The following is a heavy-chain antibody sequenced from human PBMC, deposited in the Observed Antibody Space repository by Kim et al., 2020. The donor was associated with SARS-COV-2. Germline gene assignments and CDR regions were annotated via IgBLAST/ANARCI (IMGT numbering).Heavy chain of an antibody. Sequence: SETLSLTCAVYVGSFSGYHWNWIRQPPGKGLDWIGEINHSGATNYNPSLNSRVAISVAPYKNQYSLKLSAVTAADTAAYFCARGWVGVVPSPILGLGSHYVYYAMDVWGQGTTVTVSS. CDR3: ARGWVGVVPSPILGLGSHYVYYAMDV. CDR1: VGSFSGYH. J-gene: IGHJ6*02. D-gene: IGHD2-15*01. V-gene: IGHV4-34*01. CDR2: INHSGAT.